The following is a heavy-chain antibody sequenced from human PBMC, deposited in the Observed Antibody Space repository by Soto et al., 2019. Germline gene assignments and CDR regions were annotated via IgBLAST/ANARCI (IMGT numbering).Heavy chain of an antibody. D-gene: IGHD3-10*01. CDR3: PEDMDGSGSSDY. J-gene: IGHJ4*02. Sequence: EVQLVESGGGLVQPGRSLRHSCAASGFTFDDYAMHWVRQAPGKGLEWVSGISWNSGSIGYADSVKGRFTISRDNAKNSLYLQMNSLRAEDTALYYCPEDMDGSGSSDYWGQGTLVTVSS. V-gene: IGHV3-9*01. CDR2: ISWNSGSI. CDR1: GFTFDDYA.